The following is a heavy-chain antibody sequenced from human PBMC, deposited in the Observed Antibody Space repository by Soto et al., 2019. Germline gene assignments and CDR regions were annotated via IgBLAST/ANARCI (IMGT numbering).Heavy chain of an antibody. CDR2: ISYDGGLQ. J-gene: IGHJ5*01. CDR1: GFTFSSYG. D-gene: IGHD5-18*01. V-gene: IGHV3-30*03. Sequence: QAPLVESGGGVVQPGRSLRLSCAASGFTFSSYGMHWVRQAPGTGLEWVAVISYDGGLQHYADSVKGRFTISRDNSKNMVLLQMNSLRAEDTAVYYCVSDRGYGHASVPYSRGQGTLVSVSS. CDR3: VSDRGYGHASVPYS.